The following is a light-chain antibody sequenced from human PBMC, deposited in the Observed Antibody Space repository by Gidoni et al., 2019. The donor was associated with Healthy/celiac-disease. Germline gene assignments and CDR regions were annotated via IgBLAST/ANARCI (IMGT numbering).Light chain of an antibody. Sequence: DIVMTQSPESLAVSLGARATINCKSSQSVLYSSNNKNYLAWYQQKPGQPPKLLIYWASTRESGVPDRFSGSGSGTDFTLTISSLQAEDVAVYYCQQYYSTLTFGQGTKLEIK. J-gene: IGKJ2*01. CDR2: WAS. V-gene: IGKV4-1*01. CDR3: QQYYSTLT. CDR1: QSVLYSSNNKNY.